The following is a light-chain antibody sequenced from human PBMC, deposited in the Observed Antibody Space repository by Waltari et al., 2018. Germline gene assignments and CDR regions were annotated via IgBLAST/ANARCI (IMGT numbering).Light chain of an antibody. J-gene: IGKJ1*01. CDR3: QHYVRLPVT. CDR1: HSVSRT. V-gene: IGKV3-20*01. CDR2: GAS. Sequence: IVLTQSPGTLSLSPGERATLSCRASHSVSRTLAWYQQKPDQSPRLRIYGASTRATRIPDRFSGSGSGTDFSLTISRLEPEDFAVYYCQHYVRLPVTFGQGTKVEIK.